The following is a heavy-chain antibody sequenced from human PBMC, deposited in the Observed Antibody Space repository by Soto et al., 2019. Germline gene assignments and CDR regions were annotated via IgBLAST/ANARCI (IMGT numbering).Heavy chain of an antibody. CDR2: IYYSGST. Sequence: SETLSLTCTVSGGSISSSSYSWGWIRQPPGKGLEWIGSIYYSGSTYFNPSLKSRVTISVDTSKNQFSLKLSSVTAADTAVYYCARRRMETYYYDSSGFDYWGQGTLVTVSS. CDR1: GGSISSSSYS. V-gene: IGHV4-39*01. D-gene: IGHD3-22*01. CDR3: ARRRMETYYYDSSGFDY. J-gene: IGHJ4*02.